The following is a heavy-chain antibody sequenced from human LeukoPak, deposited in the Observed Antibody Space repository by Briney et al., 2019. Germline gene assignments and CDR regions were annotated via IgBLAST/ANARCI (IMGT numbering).Heavy chain of an antibody. CDR1: GFTFSDHI. D-gene: IGHD5-18*01. CDR2: VSGSGSTI. CDR3: ARQYSYGSRAFDY. J-gene: IGHJ4*02. V-gene: IGHV3-11*01. Sequence: GGSLGLSCAASGFTFSDHIMNWVRQLPGKRLEWVAYVSGSGSTIYYADSVKGRFTISRDNAKNSLYLQMNSLRAEDTAVYYCARQYSYGSRAFDYWGQGTLVTVSS.